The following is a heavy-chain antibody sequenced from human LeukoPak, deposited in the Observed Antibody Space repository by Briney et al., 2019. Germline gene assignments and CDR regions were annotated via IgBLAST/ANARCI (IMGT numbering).Heavy chain of an antibody. CDR1: GGTFSSYA. V-gene: IGHV1-69*06. CDR2: IIPIFGTA. J-gene: IGHJ4*02. Sequence: GASVKVSCKASGGTFSSYAISWVRQAPGQGLEWMGGIIPIFGTANYAQKFQGRVTITADKSTSTAYMELSSLRSEDTAVYYCARDGVLDFWSGYIPCYFDYWGQGTLVTVSS. CDR3: ARDGVLDFWSGYIPCYFDY. D-gene: IGHD3-3*01.